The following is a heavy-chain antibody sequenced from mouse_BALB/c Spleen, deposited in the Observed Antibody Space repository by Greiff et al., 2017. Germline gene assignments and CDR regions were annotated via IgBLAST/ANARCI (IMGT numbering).Heavy chain of an antibody. J-gene: IGHJ4*01. CDR1: GFTFSSYA. V-gene: IGHV5-9-4*01. CDR3: AREQRGGYAMDY. CDR2: ISSGGSYT. Sequence: EVKVVESGGGLVKPGGSLKLSCAASGFTFSSYAMSWVRQSPEKRLEWVAEISSGGSYTYYPDTVTGRFTISRDNAKNTLYLEMSSLRSEDTAMYYCAREQRGGYAMDYWGQGTSVTVSS.